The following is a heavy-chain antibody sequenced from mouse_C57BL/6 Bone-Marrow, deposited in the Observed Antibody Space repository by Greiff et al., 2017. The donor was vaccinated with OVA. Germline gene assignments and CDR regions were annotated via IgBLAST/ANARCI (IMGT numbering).Heavy chain of an antibody. CDR3: ARPGYYGSSPTY. V-gene: IGHV5-6*02. D-gene: IGHD1-1*01. CDR1: GFTFSSYG. J-gene: IGHJ3*01. CDR2: ISSGGSYT. Sequence: EVKLEESGGDLVKPGGSLKLSCAASGFTFSSYGMSWVRQTPDKRLEWVATISSGGSYTYYPDSVKGRFTISRDNAKNTLYLQMSSLKSEDTAMYYCARPGYYGSSPTYWGQGTLVTVSA.